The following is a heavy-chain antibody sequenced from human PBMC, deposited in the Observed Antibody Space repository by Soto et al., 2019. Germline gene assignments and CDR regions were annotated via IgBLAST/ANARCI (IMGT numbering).Heavy chain of an antibody. CDR1: GFTFSSYE. Sequence: GGSLRLSCAASGFTFSSYEMNWVRQPPGKGLEWVSYISSSGSTIYYAESVKGLFTISRDNAKNSLYLQMNSLRAEDTAVYYCARDTSITIIRMDVWGQGTTVTVSS. D-gene: IGHD3-3*01. CDR3: ARDTSITIIRMDV. CDR2: ISSSGSTI. J-gene: IGHJ6*02. V-gene: IGHV3-48*03.